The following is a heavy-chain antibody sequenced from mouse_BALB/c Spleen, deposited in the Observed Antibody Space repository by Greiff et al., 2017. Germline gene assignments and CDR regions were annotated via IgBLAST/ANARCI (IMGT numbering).Heavy chain of an antibody. D-gene: IGHD2-3*01. J-gene: IGHJ4*01. V-gene: IGHV1-80*01. CDR1: GYAFSSYW. Sequence: VQRVESGAELVRPGSSVKISCKASGYAFSSYWMNWVKQRPGQGLEWIGQIYPGDGDTNYNGKFKGKATLTADKSSSTAYMQLSSLTSEDSAVYFCARWLLPAMDYWGQGTSVTVSS. CDR3: ARWLLPAMDY. CDR2: IYPGDGDT.